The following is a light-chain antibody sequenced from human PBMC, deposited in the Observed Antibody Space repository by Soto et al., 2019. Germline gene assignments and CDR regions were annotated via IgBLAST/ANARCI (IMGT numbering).Light chain of an antibody. J-gene: IGLJ1*01. Sequence: QSALTQPPSASGSPGQSVTISCTGTSSDVGGYDYVSWYQQHPGKAPKLMIYEVTQRPSGVPDRFSGSKSGNTASLTVSGLQAEDEADYYCNSYTSNNTYVFGTGTKLTVL. V-gene: IGLV2-8*01. CDR1: SSDVGGYDY. CDR2: EVT. CDR3: NSYTSNNTYV.